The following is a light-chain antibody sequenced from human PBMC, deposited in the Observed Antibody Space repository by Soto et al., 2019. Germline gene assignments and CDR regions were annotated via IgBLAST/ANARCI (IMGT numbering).Light chain of an antibody. CDR1: SSDVGGYNY. CDR3: CSYAGSFVV. V-gene: IGLV2-11*01. J-gene: IGLJ2*01. Sequence: QSVLTQPRSVSGSPGQSVTISCTGTSSDVGGYNYVSWYQQHPGKAPKLMIYDVSKRPSGVPDRFSGSKSGNTASLTISALQAEDEADYYCCSYAGSFVVFGGGTKLTVL. CDR2: DVS.